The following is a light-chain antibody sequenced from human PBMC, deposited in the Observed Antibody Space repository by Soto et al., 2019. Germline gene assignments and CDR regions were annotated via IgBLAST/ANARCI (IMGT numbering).Light chain of an antibody. CDR3: QQYNSYRT. Sequence: DIQMTQSPSTLSASVGDRVTITCRASQSISSWLAWYRQKPGKAPKLLIYDASSLESGVPSRFSGSGSGTEFPLTISSLQPDDFATYYCQQYNSYRTFGQGTKVEIK. CDR2: DAS. J-gene: IGKJ1*01. V-gene: IGKV1-5*01. CDR1: QSISSW.